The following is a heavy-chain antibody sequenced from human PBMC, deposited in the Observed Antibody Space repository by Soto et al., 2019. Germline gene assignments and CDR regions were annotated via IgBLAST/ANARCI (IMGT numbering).Heavy chain of an antibody. CDR3: ARDSSGYYWFDP. CDR1: GFSISSGYF. J-gene: IGHJ5*02. Sequence: SETLSLTCAVSGFSISSGYFWGWIRQPPGKGPEWLGSIYHSGTTYYNPSVKGRVTISVDTSKNQFSLKMSSVTAADTAVYYCARDSSGYYWFDPWGQGTLVTV. CDR2: IYHSGTT. V-gene: IGHV4-38-2*02. D-gene: IGHD3-22*01.